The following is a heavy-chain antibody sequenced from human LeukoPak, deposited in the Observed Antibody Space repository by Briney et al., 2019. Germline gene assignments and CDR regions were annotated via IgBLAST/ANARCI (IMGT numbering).Heavy chain of an antibody. V-gene: IGHV1-2*02. CDR3: ARELQYRFYYYYMDV. Sequence: ASVKVSCKASGYTFTGYYMHWVRQAPGQGLEWMGWINPNSGGTNYAQKFQGRVTMTRDTSISTAYMELSRLRSDDTAVYYCARELQYRFYYYYMDVWGKGTTVTVSS. CDR2: INPNSGGT. CDR1: GYTFTGYY. J-gene: IGHJ6*03. D-gene: IGHD4-11*01.